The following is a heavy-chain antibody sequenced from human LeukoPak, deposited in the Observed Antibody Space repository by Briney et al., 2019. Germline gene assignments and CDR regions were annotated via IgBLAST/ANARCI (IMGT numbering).Heavy chain of an antibody. Sequence: GGSLRLSCAASGFTFSSYVMTWVRQAPGKGLEWVSSISGSGGNTYYADSVKGRFTLSRDNSRSTLFVQMNSLRAEDTAVYYCATALYDILTGASGYWGQGTLVTVSS. D-gene: IGHD3-9*01. CDR2: ISGSGGNT. CDR1: GFTFSSYV. V-gene: IGHV3-23*01. CDR3: ATALYDILTGASGY. J-gene: IGHJ4*02.